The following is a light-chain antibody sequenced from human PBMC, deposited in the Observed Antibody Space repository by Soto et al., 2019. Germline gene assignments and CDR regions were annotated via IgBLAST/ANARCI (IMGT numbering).Light chain of an antibody. J-gene: IGKJ1*01. CDR3: QHHNSYSQT. CDR1: QSIRHY. Sequence: DIQMTQSPPTLSASVGDRVTITCRASQSIRHYLAWYQQIPGKAPKLLIYGASTLQSGVPSRFSGRGSGTEFTLTISSLQPDDFGTYFCQHHNSYSQTFGQGTKVEIK. V-gene: IGKV1-5*01. CDR2: GAS.